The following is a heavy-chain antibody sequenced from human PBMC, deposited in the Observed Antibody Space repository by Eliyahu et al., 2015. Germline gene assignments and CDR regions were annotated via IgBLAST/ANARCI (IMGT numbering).Heavy chain of an antibody. CDR3: ASLAYYDILTGLVENGMDV. CDR1: GGTFSSYA. V-gene: IGHV1-69*01. CDR2: IIPIFGTA. J-gene: IGHJ6*02. Sequence: QVQLVQSGAEVKKPGSSVKVSCKASGGTFSSYAISWVRQAPGQGLEWMGGIIPIFGTANYAQKFQGRVTITADESTSTAYMELSSLRSEDTAVYYCASLAYYDILTGLVENGMDVWGQGTTVTVSS. D-gene: IGHD3-9*01.